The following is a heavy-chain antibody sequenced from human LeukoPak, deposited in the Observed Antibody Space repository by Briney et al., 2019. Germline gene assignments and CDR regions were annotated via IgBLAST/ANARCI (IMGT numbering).Heavy chain of an antibody. V-gene: IGHV1-69*05. Sequence: GASVKVSCKASGGTFSSYAISWVRQAPGQGLEWMGGIIPIFGTANYAQKFQGRVTMTRDTSISTAYMELSRLRSDDTAVYYCARVRYCSGGSCFHIAYWGQGTLVTVSS. CDR1: GGTFSSYA. J-gene: IGHJ4*02. CDR3: ARVRYCSGGSCFHIAY. D-gene: IGHD2-15*01. CDR2: IIPIFGTA.